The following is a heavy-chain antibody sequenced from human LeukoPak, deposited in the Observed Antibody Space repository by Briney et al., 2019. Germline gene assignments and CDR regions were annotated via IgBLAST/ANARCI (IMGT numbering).Heavy chain of an antibody. CDR3: AKDHIRGYSGPE. CDR1: GFTFNICE. D-gene: IGHD5-12*01. CDR2: ISRSGSDI. Sequence: PGGSLRLSCATSGFTFNICEFNWVRQAPGKGLGWISYISRSGSDIFYAESVKGRFTISRDNAKNSLYLQMNSLRVEDTAIYYCAKDHIRGYSGPEWGPGTLVTVSS. V-gene: IGHV3-48*03. J-gene: IGHJ4*02.